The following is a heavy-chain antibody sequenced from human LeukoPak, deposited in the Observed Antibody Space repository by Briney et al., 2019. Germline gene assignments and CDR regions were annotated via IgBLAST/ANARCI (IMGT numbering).Heavy chain of an antibody. V-gene: IGHV4-59*01. Sequence: SEPLSLTCTVSGGSIRSYYWSWLRQAPGKGLEWVGFISYSGYTSYSPSLKSRVAISVDTSKSQFSLRLSSMTAADTAIYYCARGRNDDGGMFFDSWAQGTLVTVSS. CDR3: ARGRNDDGGMFFDS. CDR2: ISYSGYT. D-gene: IGHD4-23*01. CDR1: GGSIRSYY. J-gene: IGHJ4*02.